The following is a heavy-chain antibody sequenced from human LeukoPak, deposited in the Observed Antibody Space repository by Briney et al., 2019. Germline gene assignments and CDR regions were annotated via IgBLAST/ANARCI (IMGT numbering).Heavy chain of an antibody. V-gene: IGHV4-59*02. CDR3: SXXREGDWDAFDI. J-gene: IGHJ3*02. CDR2: IYYSGST. Sequence: PSETLSLTCTVSGGSVSSYYWSWIRQPPGKGLEWIGYIYYSGSTNYNPSLKSRVTISVDTSKNQFSLKLSSVTAADPAVYYCSXXREGDWDAFDIWGQGTMVTVSS. D-gene: IGHD3/OR15-3a*01. CDR1: GGSVSSYY.